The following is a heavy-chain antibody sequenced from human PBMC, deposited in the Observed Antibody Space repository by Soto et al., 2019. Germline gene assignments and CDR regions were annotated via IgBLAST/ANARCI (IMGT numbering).Heavy chain of an antibody. CDR3: ARGPRVGDYVFDY. J-gene: IGHJ4*02. V-gene: IGHV1-69*02. CDR1: GGTFSSYT. Sequence: QVQLVQSGAEVKKPGSSVKVSCKASGGTFSSYTISWVRQAPGQGLEWMGRIIPILGIANYAQKFQGRVTSTADKSTSTAYVELSSLRTEDTAVYYCARGPRVGDYVFDYWGQGTLVTVSS. CDR2: IIPILGIA. D-gene: IGHD4-17*01.